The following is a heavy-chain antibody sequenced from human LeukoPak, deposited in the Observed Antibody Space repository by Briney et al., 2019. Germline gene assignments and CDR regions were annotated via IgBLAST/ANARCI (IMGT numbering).Heavy chain of an antibody. CDR3: ARRAISVNNFGDSH. V-gene: IGHV4-4*02. D-gene: IGHD2-21*02. CDR2: IYHSGST. Sequence: SGTLSLTCAVSGDSISSNNWWSWVRQPPGKGQEWIGEIYHSGSTNKNPSLKNRLSILVDKSKNQFSLRLSSVTAADSAIYFCARRAISVNNFGDSHWGQGTRVIVSS. J-gene: IGHJ4*02. CDR1: GDSISSNNW.